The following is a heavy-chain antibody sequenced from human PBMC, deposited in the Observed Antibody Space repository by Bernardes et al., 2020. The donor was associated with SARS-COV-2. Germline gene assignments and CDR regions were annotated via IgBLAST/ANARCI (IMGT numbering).Heavy chain of an antibody. CDR3: ARGLWWAFDY. J-gene: IGHJ4*02. V-gene: IGHV3-53*01. D-gene: IGHD3-10*01. Sequence: GGSLRLSCAVSGFTVSSKYMNWVRQAPGKGLEWVSVIQSGGYTNYADSVKGRFTVSRDTSENTVSLQMNSLRAEDTAVYYCARGLWWAFDYWGQGTLVSVSS. CDR1: GFTVSSKY. CDR2: IQSGGYT.